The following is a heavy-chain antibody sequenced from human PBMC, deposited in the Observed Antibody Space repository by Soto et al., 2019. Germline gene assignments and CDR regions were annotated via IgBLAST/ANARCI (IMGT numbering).Heavy chain of an antibody. CDR2: IKSKTDGGTT. CDR3: TTDHCSSTSCVNYYYYGMDV. J-gene: IGHJ6*02. V-gene: IGHV3-15*07. Sequence: PGGSLRLSCAASGFTFSNAWMDWVRQAPGKGLEWVGRIKSKTDGGTTDYAAPVKGRFTISRDDSKNTLYLQMNSLKTEDTAVYYFTTDHCSSTSCVNYYYYGMDVWGQGTTVTVSS. CDR1: GFTFSNAW. D-gene: IGHD2-2*01.